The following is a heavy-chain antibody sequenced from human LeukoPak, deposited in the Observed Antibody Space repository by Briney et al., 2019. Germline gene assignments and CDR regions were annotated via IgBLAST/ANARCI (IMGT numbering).Heavy chain of an antibody. Sequence: SETLSLTCTVSGVSISGYYWSWIRQPPGKGLEWIGYIYYSGSTNYNPSLKSRLTISIDTSENQFSLKLSSVTAADTAVYYCAREYSSSSGRRAFDIWGQGTMVIVSS. CDR3: AREYSSSSGRRAFDI. CDR1: GVSISGYY. CDR2: IYYSGST. V-gene: IGHV4-59*08. J-gene: IGHJ3*02. D-gene: IGHD6-6*01.